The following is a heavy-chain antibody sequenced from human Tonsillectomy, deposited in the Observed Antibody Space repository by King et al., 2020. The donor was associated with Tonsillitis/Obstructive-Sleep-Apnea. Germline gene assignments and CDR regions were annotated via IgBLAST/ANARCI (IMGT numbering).Heavy chain of an antibody. J-gene: IGHJ4*02. Sequence: VQLVESGGGGVRPGGSLRLSCAASGFTFDAYGMSWVRQAPGKGVEWVSNINWIGDSIGYADSVKGRFTISRDNAKNSLNLQMNSLRAEDTALYYCAREYGYFDYWGQGTLVTVSS. V-gene: IGHV3-20*04. CDR1: GFTFDAYG. D-gene: IGHD4-17*01. CDR2: INWIGDSI. CDR3: AREYGYFDY.